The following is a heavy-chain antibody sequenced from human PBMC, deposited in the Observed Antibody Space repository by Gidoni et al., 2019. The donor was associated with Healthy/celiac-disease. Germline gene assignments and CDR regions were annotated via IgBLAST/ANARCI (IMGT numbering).Heavy chain of an antibody. J-gene: IGHJ4*02. D-gene: IGHD6-13*01. CDR1: GFTVSSYW. CDR3: ARTGYSSSWFEDY. Sequence: EVQLVESGGGLVQPGGSLRISCAASGFTVSSYWMSWVRQAPGKGLEWVANIKQDGSEKYYVDSVKGRFTISRDNAKNSLYLQMNSLRAEETAVYYCARTGYSSSWFEDYWGQGTLVTVSS. V-gene: IGHV3-7*04. CDR2: IKQDGSEK.